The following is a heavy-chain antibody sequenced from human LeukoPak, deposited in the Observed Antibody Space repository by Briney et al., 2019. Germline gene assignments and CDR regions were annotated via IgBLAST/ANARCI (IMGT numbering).Heavy chain of an antibody. CDR3: ARDGAATNPINIDY. CDR2: ISGSGGST. D-gene: IGHD2-15*01. CDR1: GFIFSSNA. J-gene: IGHJ4*02. V-gene: IGHV3-23*01. Sequence: GGSLRLSCAASGFIFSSNAMSWVRQAPGKGLEWVSGISGSGGSTYYADSVKGRFTISRDNSKNTLYLQMNSLRAEDTAVYYCARDGAATNPINIDYWGQGTLVTVSS.